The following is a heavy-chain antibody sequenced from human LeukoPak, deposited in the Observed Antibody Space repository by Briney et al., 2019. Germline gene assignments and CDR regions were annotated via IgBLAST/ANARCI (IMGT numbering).Heavy chain of an antibody. D-gene: IGHD2-15*01. V-gene: IGHV4-59*01. Sequence: SETLSLTCTVSGGSISSYYWSWIRQPPGKGLEWIGYIYYSGSTNYNPSLKSRVTISVDTSKKQFSLKLSSVTAADTAVYYCARAPLGSYFSGGSCYFGVAFDIWGQGTMVTVSS. CDR1: GGSISSYY. CDR2: IYYSGST. CDR3: ARAPLGSYFSGGSCYFGVAFDI. J-gene: IGHJ3*02.